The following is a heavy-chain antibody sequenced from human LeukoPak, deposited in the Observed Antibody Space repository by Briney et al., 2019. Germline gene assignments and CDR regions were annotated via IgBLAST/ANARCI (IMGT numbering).Heavy chain of an antibody. D-gene: IGHD3-22*01. V-gene: IGHV3-48*01. CDR3: ARDFPYYDSSGYYYGDYFDY. CDR2: ISSSSSTI. Sequence: GGSLRLSCAASGFTFSSYSMNWVRQAPGKGLGWVSYISSSSSTIYYADSVKGRFTISRDNAKNSLYLQMNSLRAEDTAVYYCARDFPYYDSSGYYYGDYFDYWGQGTLVTVSS. J-gene: IGHJ4*02. CDR1: GFTFSSYS.